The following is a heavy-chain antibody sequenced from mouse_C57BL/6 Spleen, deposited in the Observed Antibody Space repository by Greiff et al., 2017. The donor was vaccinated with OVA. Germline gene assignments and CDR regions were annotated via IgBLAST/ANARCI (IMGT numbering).Heavy chain of an antibody. J-gene: IGHJ4*01. CDR1: GYTFTDYE. Sequence: VQLQQSGAELVRPGASVTLSCKASGYTFTDYEMHWVKQTPVHGLEWIGAIDPETGGTAYNQKFKGKAILTADKSSSTAYMELRSLTSEDSAVYYCTRGGAQATLENAMDYWGQGTSVTVSS. CDR2: IDPETGGT. D-gene: IGHD3-2*02. V-gene: IGHV1-15*01. CDR3: TRGGAQATLENAMDY.